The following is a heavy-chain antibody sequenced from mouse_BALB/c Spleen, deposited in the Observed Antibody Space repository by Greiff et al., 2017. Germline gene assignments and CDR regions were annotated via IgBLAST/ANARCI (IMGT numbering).Heavy chain of an antibody. CDR1: EYEFPSHD. CDR2: INSDGGST. CDR3: ARQAYYGNYNWYFDV. Sequence: DVMLVESGGGLVQPGESLKLSCESNEYEFPSHDMSWVRKTPEKRLELVAAINSDGGSTYYPDTMERRFIISRDNTKKTLYLQMSSLRSEDTALYYCARQAYYGNYNWYFDVWGAGTTVTVSS. V-gene: IGHV5-2*01. J-gene: IGHJ1*01. D-gene: IGHD2-10*01.